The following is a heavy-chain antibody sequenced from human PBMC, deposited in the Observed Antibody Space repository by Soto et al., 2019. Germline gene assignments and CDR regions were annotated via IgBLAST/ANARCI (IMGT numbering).Heavy chain of an antibody. Sequence: QVQLQPWGAGLLKSSEALSLTCAVYGGSFSGYYWSWIRQPPGKGLEWIGAIKHSGSPNYNPSLKRRVTISGDTSKNQFSLKLTSATAADTAVYYSARCYGRNFDYSGQGTLVTVSS. J-gene: IGHJ4*02. D-gene: IGHD2-2*01. CDR2: IKHSGSP. CDR1: GGSFSGYY. V-gene: IGHV4-34*01. CDR3: ARCYGRNFDY.